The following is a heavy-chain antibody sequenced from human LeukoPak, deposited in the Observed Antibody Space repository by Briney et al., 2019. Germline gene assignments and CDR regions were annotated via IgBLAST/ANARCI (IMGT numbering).Heavy chain of an antibody. CDR1: GGSISSGGSY. D-gene: IGHD5-18*01. CDR3: ARDQYSYVERHYYGMDV. CDR2: IYYSGST. J-gene: IGHJ6*02. Sequence: SETLSLTCTVSGGSISSGGSYWSWIRQHPGKGLEWIGYIYYSGSTYYNPSLKSRVTISVDTSKNQFSLKLSSVTAADTAVYYCARDQYSYVERHYYGMDVWGQGTTVTVSS. V-gene: IGHV4-31*03.